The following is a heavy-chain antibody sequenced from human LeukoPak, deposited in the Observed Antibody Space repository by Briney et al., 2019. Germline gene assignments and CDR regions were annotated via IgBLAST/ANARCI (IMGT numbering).Heavy chain of an antibody. V-gene: IGHV3-53*03. CDR1: GVSASGVS. J-gene: IGHJ4*02. D-gene: IGHD4-17*01. CDR3: TKRKVRYSDGCFVY. Sequence: PGGSLRLSCAVSGVSASGVSMRSVWQPAGKGLEWVSVIYSSGTTFYADSVKGRFTISRDNSKNTLYLQMNSLRPDDTTVYYCTKRKVRYSDGCFVYWGPGILVTVSS. CDR2: IYSSGTT.